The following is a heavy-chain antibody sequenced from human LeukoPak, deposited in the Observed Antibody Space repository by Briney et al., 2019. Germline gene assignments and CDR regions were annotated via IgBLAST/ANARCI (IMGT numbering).Heavy chain of an antibody. CDR3: ARARGGGDDILTGYYSDF. Sequence: GGSLRLSCTASGFTFITYAMSWVRQAPGKGLEWVSAVSNRGHGTYYADSVKGRFTISRDNSKNTLFLQMNTLRAEDTAVYYCARARGGGDDILTGYYSDFWGQGTLVTVSS. D-gene: IGHD3-9*01. V-gene: IGHV3-23*01. J-gene: IGHJ4*02. CDR2: VSNRGHGT. CDR1: GFTFITYA.